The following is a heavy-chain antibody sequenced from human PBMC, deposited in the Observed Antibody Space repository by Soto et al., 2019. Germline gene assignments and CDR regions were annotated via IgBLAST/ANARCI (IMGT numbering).Heavy chain of an antibody. CDR1: GGTLNKHA. CDR3: ARGGTSGWLKGAYDV. D-gene: IGHD6-13*01. CDR2: IIPMFGIP. V-gene: IGHV1-69*01. J-gene: IGHJ3*01. Sequence: QVQLVQSGAEVKKPGSSVKVSCKASGGTLNKHAITWVRRAPGQGLECLGGIIPMFGIPNYPQKFQGRVPITADDSTNTSHMELHSLTSDDTAVYYCARGGTSGWLKGAYDVWGQGTMVTVSS.